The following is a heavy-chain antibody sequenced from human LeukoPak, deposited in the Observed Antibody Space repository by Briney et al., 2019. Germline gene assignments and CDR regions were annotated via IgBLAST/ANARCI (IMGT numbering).Heavy chain of an antibody. CDR2: IYYSGST. Sequence: SETLSLTCTVSGGSISSSSYYWGWIRQPPGKGLEWIGNIYYSGSTYYNPSLKSRVTISVDTSKNQFSLKLSSVTAADTAAYYCTTPGSSGYYYLYWGQGTLVTVSS. D-gene: IGHD3-22*01. CDR3: TTPGSSGYYYLY. J-gene: IGHJ4*02. CDR1: GGSISSSSYY. V-gene: IGHV4-39*01.